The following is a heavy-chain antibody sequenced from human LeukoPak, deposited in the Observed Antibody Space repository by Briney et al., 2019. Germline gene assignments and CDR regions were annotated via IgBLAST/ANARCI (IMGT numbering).Heavy chain of an antibody. Sequence: SESLSLTCTASGVSISSYYWSWIRQPPGKGLEWIGDIYYSGSTNYNPPLKSPVTISVDTSKIQFSLKLGSETAADTAVYYCARRFLSCSGGICYYNAFDIRGQGAMVTFSS. D-gene: IGHD2-15*01. CDR2: IYYSGST. J-gene: IGHJ3*02. CDR3: ARRFLSCSGGICYYNAFDI. CDR1: GVSISSYY. V-gene: IGHV4-59*08.